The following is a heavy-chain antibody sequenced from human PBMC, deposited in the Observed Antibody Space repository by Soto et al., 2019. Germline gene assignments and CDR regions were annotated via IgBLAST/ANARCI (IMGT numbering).Heavy chain of an antibody. CDR3: ANSDVPQLPFDS. Sequence: GGSLRLSCAASGFTFRSYAMSWVRQAPGKGLEWVSAISGSGGSTYYADSVKGRFTISRDNSKNTLYLQMNSLRAEDTAVYYCANSDVPQLPFDSWGQGNLVTFSS. CDR2: ISGSGGST. D-gene: IGHD2-2*01. V-gene: IGHV3-23*01. CDR1: GFTFRSYA. J-gene: IGHJ4*02.